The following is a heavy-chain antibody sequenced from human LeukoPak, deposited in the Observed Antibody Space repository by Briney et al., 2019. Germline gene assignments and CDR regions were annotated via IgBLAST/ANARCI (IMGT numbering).Heavy chain of an antibody. CDR3: ARGCNIVLVPAAFCSWFDP. CDR2: INPSGGST. Sequence: GASVKVSCTASGYTFTSYSMHWVRQAPGQGLEWMGIINPSGGSTSYAQKFQGRVTMTRDTSTSTVYMELSSLRSEDTAVYYCARGCNIVLVPAAFCSWFDPWGQGTLVTVSS. J-gene: IGHJ5*02. D-gene: IGHD2-2*01. V-gene: IGHV1-46*01. CDR1: GYTFTSYS.